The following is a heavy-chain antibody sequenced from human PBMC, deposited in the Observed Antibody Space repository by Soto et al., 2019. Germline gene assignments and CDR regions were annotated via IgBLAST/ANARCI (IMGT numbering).Heavy chain of an antibody. V-gene: IGHV5-51*01. J-gene: IGHJ6*02. D-gene: IGHD6-6*01. Sequence: ESLKISCKGSGYSFTSYWIGWVRQMPGKGLEWMGIIYPGDSDTRYSPSFQGQVTISADKSISTAYLQWSSLRASDTAMYYCAREGVLEYSSSRDYYYGMDVWGQGTTVTVSS. CDR2: IYPGDSDT. CDR1: GYSFTSYW. CDR3: AREGVLEYSSSRDYYYGMDV.